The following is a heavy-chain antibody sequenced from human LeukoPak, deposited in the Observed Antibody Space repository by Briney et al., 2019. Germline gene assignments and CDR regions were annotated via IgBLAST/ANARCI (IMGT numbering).Heavy chain of an antibody. CDR2: INAGNGNT. CDR3: AREHQWGGDAFDI. V-gene: IGHV1-3*01. CDR1: GYTFTSYA. Sequence: GASVKVSCKASGYTFTSYAMHWVRQAPGQRLEWMGWINAGNGNTKYSQKFQGRVTITRDTSASTAYMELSSLRSEDTAVYYCAREHQWGGDAFDIWGQGTMVTVSS. D-gene: IGHD3-16*01. J-gene: IGHJ3*02.